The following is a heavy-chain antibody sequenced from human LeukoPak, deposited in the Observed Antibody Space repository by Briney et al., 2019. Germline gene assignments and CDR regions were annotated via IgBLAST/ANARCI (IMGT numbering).Heavy chain of an antibody. CDR2: IIPIFGTA. D-gene: IGHD6-13*01. CDR3: AGDPGIAAAGTWVWFDP. Sequence: SVKVSCKASGGTFSSYAISWVRQAPGQGLEWMGGIIPIFGTANYAQKFQGRVTITADESTSTAYMELSSLRSEDTAVYYCAGDPGIAAAGTWVWFDPWGQGTLVTVSS. J-gene: IGHJ5*02. V-gene: IGHV1-69*13. CDR1: GGTFSSYA.